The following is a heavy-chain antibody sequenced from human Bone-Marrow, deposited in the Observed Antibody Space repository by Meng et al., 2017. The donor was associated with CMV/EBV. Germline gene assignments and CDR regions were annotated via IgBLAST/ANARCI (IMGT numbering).Heavy chain of an antibody. CDR2: INHSGST. CDR3: ARGVRRYCSSTSCRNYYGKDV. D-gene: IGHD2-2*01. Sequence: GSLRLSCAVYGWSFSGYYWSWIRQPPGKGLEWIGEINHSGSTNYNPSLKSRVTISVDTSKNQFSLKLSSVTAADTAVYYCARGVRRYCSSTSCRNYYGKDVWGQGTTVAVSS. J-gene: IGHJ6*02. CDR1: GWSFSGYY. V-gene: IGHV4-34*01.